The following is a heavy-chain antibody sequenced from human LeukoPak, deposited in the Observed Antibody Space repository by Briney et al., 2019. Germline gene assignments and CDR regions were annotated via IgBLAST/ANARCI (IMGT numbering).Heavy chain of an antibody. V-gene: IGHV3-21*01. Sequence: GGSQRLSCAASGFTFSSYSMNWVRQAPGKGLEWVSSISSSSSYIYYADSVKGRFTISRDNAKNSLYLQMNSLRAEDTAVYYCARDLGEGYCSSTSCRHDAFDIWGQGTMVTVSS. D-gene: IGHD2-2*01. CDR1: GFTFSSYS. CDR3: ARDLGEGYCSSTSCRHDAFDI. CDR2: ISSSSSYI. J-gene: IGHJ3*02.